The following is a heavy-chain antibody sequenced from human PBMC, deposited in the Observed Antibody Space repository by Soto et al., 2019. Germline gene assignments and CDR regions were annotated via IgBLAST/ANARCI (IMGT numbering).Heavy chain of an antibody. CDR3: TTVEGEQWLKLYYFDY. D-gene: IGHD6-19*01. CDR1: GFTFSCSA. Sequence: GSLRLSCAASGFTFSCSAMHAVRQAPGKGLEWVGRIKSKTDGWTTDYAAPVKGRFTISRDDSKNTLYLQMNSLKTEDTAVYYCTTVEGEQWLKLYYFDYWGQGTLVTVSS. J-gene: IGHJ4*02. V-gene: IGHV3-15*01. CDR2: IKSKTDGWTT.